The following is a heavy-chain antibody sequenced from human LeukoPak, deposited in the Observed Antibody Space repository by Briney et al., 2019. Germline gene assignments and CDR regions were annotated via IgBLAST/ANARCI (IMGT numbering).Heavy chain of an antibody. CDR1: GFTFSSYS. Sequence: GGSLRLSCAASGFTFSSYSMDWVRQAPGKGLEWVSSISSSSSYIYYADSVKGRFTISRDNAKNSLYLQMNSLRAEDTAVYYCARDSTIVGATTSDYWGQGTLVTVSS. CDR3: ARDSTIVGATTSDY. D-gene: IGHD1-26*01. J-gene: IGHJ4*02. V-gene: IGHV3-21*01. CDR2: ISSSSSYI.